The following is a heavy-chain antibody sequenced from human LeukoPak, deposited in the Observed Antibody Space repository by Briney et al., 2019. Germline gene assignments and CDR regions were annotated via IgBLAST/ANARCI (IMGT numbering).Heavy chain of an antibody. CDR2: INNYNGKT. V-gene: IGHV1-18*01. CDR1: GYSFSIHG. Sequence: ASVKVSSKPSGYSFSIHGTSWVRQAPGEGVGWMVWINNYNGKTNYAQKFQGRVTMTAATATSTAYLELRSLRSDATAVYYCASRSGSTPYYFDYWGQGTLVTVSS. J-gene: IGHJ4*02. D-gene: IGHD3-3*01. CDR3: ASRSGSTPYYFDY.